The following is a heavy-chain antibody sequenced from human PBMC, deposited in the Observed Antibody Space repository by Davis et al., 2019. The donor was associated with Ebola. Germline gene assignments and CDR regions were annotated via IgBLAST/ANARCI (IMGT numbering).Heavy chain of an antibody. V-gene: IGHV3-30-3*01. CDR3: ARGYNDNDYGGDY. Sequence: GESLKISCAASGFTFSSYAMHWVRQAPGKGLEWVAVISYDGSSKYYVDSVRGRFTISRDNSKNMLYLQMNSLRAEDTAVYYCARGYNDNDYGGDYWGQGTLVTVSS. CDR1: GFTFSSYA. D-gene: IGHD5-12*01. J-gene: IGHJ4*02. CDR2: ISYDGSSK.